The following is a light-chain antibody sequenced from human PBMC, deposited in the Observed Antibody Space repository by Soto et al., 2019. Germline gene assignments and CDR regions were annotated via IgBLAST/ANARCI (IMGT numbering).Light chain of an antibody. Sequence: QSVLTQPASVSGSPGQSITISCTGTSSDVGGYKFVSWYQEHPGKAPKFIIYDVRNRPSGISNRFSGSRSGNTASLTISGLQAEDEADYYCSSYTSSSTVIFGGGTKLTVL. V-gene: IGLV2-14*03. CDR2: DVR. J-gene: IGLJ2*01. CDR3: SSYTSSSTVI. CDR1: SSDVGGYKF.